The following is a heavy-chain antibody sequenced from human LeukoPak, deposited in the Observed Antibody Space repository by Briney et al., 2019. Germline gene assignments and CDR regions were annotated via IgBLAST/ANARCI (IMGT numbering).Heavy chain of an antibody. V-gene: IGHV1-2*02. J-gene: IGHJ4*02. D-gene: IGHD4-17*01. CDR2: INPNSGGT. CDR3: ARVAPDYGDYFDY. Sequence: ASVKVSCKASGYTFTSYYMHWVRQAPGQGLEWMGWINPNSGGTNYAQKFQGRVTMTGDTSISTAYMELSRLRSDDTAVYYCARVAPDYGDYFDYWGQGTLVTVSS. CDR1: GYTFTSYY.